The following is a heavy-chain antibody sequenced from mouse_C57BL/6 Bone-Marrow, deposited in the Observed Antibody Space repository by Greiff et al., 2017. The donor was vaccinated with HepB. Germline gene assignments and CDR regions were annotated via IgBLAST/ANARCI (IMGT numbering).Heavy chain of an antibody. CDR3: ATLSRDWYFDV. Sequence: EVKLVESGGGLVQSGRSLRLSCATSGFTFSDFYMEWVRQAPGKGLEWIAASRNKANDYTTEYSASVKGRFIVSRDTSQSILYLQMNALRAEDAAIYYCATLSRDWYFDVWGTGTTVTVSS. CDR1: GFTFSDFY. D-gene: IGHD6-1*01. J-gene: IGHJ1*03. CDR2: SRNKANDYTT. V-gene: IGHV7-1*01.